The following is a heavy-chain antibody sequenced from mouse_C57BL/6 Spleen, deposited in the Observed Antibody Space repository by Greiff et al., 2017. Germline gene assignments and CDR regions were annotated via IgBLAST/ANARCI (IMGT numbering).Heavy chain of an antibody. CDR2: ISSGSSTI. CDR3: AKQGIVTTRRVYFDY. J-gene: IGHJ2*01. V-gene: IGHV5-17*01. CDR1: GFTFSDYG. Sequence: EVKLMESGGGLVKPGGSLKLSCAASGFTFSDYGMHWVRQAPEKGLEWVAYISSGSSTIYYADTVKGRFTISRDNAKNTLFLQMTSLRSEDTAMYYCAKQGIVTTRRVYFDYWGQGTTLTVSS. D-gene: IGHD2-5*01.